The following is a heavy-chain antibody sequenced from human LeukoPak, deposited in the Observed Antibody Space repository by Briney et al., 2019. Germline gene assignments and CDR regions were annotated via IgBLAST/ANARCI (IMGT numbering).Heavy chain of an antibody. CDR1: GFTFSNYA. V-gene: IGHV3-23*01. CDR3: AKPNMVRGVIINSYYFDY. Sequence: GGSLRLSCAASGFTFSNYAMSWVRQAPGKGLEWVSAISGSDGSTYYADSVKGRFTISRDNSKNTLYLQMNSLRAEDSAVYYCAKPNMVRGVIINSYYFDYWGQGTLVTVSS. J-gene: IGHJ4*02. CDR2: ISGSDGST. D-gene: IGHD3-10*01.